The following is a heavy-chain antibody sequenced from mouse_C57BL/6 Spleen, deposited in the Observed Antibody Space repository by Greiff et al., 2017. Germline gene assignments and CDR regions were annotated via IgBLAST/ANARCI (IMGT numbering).Heavy chain of an antibody. D-gene: IGHD3-2*02. CDR1: GFTFSDYY. CDR2: ISNGGGST. CDR3: ARQDSSGTWFAY. J-gene: IGHJ3*01. V-gene: IGHV5-12*01. Sequence: EVKVVESGGGLVQPGGSLKLSCAASGFTFSDYYMYWVRQTPEKRLEWVAYISNGGGSTYYPDTVKGRFTISRDNAKNTLYLQMSRLKSEDTAMYYCARQDSSGTWFAYWGQGTLVTVSA.